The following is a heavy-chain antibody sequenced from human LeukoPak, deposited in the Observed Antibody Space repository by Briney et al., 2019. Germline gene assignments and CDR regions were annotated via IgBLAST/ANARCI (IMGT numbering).Heavy chain of an antibody. Sequence: GGSLRLSCAASGFTFSSYAMSWVRQAPGKGLEWVSAISGCGGSTYYADSVKGRFTISRDNSKNTLYLQMNSLRAEDTAVYYCAKSYCGGDCYLVSDYWGQGTLVTVSS. CDR2: ISGCGGST. CDR3: AKSYCGGDCYLVSDY. V-gene: IGHV3-23*01. CDR1: GFTFSSYA. D-gene: IGHD2-21*01. J-gene: IGHJ4*02.